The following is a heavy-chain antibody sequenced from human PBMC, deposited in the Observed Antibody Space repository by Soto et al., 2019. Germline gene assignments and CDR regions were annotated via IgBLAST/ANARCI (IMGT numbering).Heavy chain of an antibody. CDR3: AIVVGALGHWFDP. Sequence: QVKLVQSGGEVQKPGASVKVSCKASGYTFTSYGISWVRQAPGQGLEWRGRISAYNGNTNYAQTLQGRVTMTTDTSTSTAYMELRSLRSDDTAVYYCAIVVGALGHWFDPWGQGTLVTVSS. V-gene: IGHV1-18*01. D-gene: IGHD2-15*01. CDR2: ISAYNGNT. J-gene: IGHJ5*02. CDR1: GYTFTSYG.